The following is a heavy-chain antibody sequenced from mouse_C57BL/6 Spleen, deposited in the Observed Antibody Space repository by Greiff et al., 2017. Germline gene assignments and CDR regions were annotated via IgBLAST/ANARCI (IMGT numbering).Heavy chain of an antibody. Sequence: QVQLKQPGAELVMPGASVKLSCKASGYTFTSYWMHWVKQRPGQGLEWIGEIDPSDSYTNYNQKFKGKSTLTVDKSSSTAYMQLSSLTSEDSAVYYCARSPIITTVGDFDYWGQGTTLTVSS. J-gene: IGHJ2*01. CDR2: IDPSDSYT. V-gene: IGHV1-69*01. CDR3: ARSPIITTVGDFDY. CDR1: GYTFTSYW. D-gene: IGHD1-1*01.